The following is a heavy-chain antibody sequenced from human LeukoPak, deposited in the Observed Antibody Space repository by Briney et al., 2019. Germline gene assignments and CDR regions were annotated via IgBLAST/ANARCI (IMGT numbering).Heavy chain of an antibody. CDR1: GASISSSNGYF. J-gene: IGHJ4*02. CDR2: IDYRGTA. Sequence: KPSETLSLTCTVSGASISSSNGYFWAWIRQPPGKGPDWIGIIDYRGTAFYNPSLESRVTISVETSNNFFSLKVRSVTAADTAQYYCARQAGAGTRWDYFDYWGQGIQVTVSS. D-gene: IGHD3/OR15-3a*01. CDR3: ARQAGAGTRWDYFDY. V-gene: IGHV4-39*01.